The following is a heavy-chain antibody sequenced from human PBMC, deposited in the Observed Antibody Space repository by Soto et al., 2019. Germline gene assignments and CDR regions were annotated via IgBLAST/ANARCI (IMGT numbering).Heavy chain of an antibody. CDR2: SAPEEGEP. J-gene: IGHJ4*02. CDR1: ENTLTEVT. CDR3: AADRKIVGTIGAFDF. Sequence: GGSVKDSWKVPENTLTEVTIDLLRQAPGKGLEWMGRSAPEEGEPIYPQKFQGRVSMTEDPSTDTAYMELTSLRSEDTAVYFCAADRKIVGTIGAFDFWGQGTMVTVSS. V-gene: IGHV1-24*01. D-gene: IGHD1-26*01.